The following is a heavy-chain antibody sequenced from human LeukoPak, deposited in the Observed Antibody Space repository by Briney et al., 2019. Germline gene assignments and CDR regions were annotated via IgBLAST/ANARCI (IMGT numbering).Heavy chain of an antibody. CDR3: TTDALGSYGTLYYYYYMDV. J-gene: IGHJ6*03. D-gene: IGHD5-18*01. V-gene: IGHV3-15*01. CDR2: IKSKTDGGTT. CDR1: GFTFSNAW. Sequence: GGSLRLSCAASGFTFSNAWMSWVRQAPGKGLEWVGRIKSKTDGGTTDYAAPVKGRFTISRDDSKNTLYLQMNSLKTEDTAVYHCTTDALGSYGTLYYYYYMDVWGKGTTVTVSS.